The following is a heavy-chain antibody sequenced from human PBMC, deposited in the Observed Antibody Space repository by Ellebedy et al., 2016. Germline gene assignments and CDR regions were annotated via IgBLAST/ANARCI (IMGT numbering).Heavy chain of an antibody. CDR3: ARARAGGRWYFDL. CDR1: GASIRSVSHY. V-gene: IGHV4-39*01. CDR2: MYYSGSSI. Sequence: SETLSLTCTVSGASIRSVSHYWGWFRHPPGKGLEWIGSMYYSGSSIYYNPSLKSRVSISVDTSKDQLSLTLKSLTAADTSVYYCARARAGGRWYFDLWGQGTTVTVSS. J-gene: IGHJ2*01. D-gene: IGHD2-15*01.